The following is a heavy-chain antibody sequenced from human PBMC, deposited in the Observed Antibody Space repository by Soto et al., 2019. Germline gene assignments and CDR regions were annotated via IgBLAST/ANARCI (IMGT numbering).Heavy chain of an antibody. CDR1: GSTFSSYT. Sequence: SVKVSCKASGSTFSSYTISWVRQAPGQGLEWMGRIIPILGIANYAQKFQGRVTITADKSTSTAYMELSSLRSEDTAVYYCARDIVVVVAANYGMEVCGHGPTVTVSS. D-gene: IGHD2-15*01. CDR2: IIPILGIA. J-gene: IGHJ6*02. V-gene: IGHV1-69*04. CDR3: ARDIVVVVAANYGMEV.